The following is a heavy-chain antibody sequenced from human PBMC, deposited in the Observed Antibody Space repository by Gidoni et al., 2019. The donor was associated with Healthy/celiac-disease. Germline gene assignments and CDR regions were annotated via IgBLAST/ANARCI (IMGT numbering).Heavy chain of an antibody. J-gene: IGHJ4*02. CDR2: INHSGST. CDR1: GGSFSGYY. CDR3: ARGSWIQLWLTFDY. D-gene: IGHD5-18*01. V-gene: IGHV4-34*01. Sequence: QVQLQQWGAGLLKPSETLSLTCAVYGGSFSGYYWSWIRQPPGKGLEWLGEINHSGSTTYNPSLKSRVTISVDTSKNQFSLKLSSVTAADTAVYYCARGSWIQLWLTFDYWGQGTLVTVSS.